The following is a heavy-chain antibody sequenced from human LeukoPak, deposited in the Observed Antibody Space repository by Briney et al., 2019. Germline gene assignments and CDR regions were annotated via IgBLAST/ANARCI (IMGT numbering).Heavy chain of an antibody. CDR2: MNPNSGNT. Sequence: ASVKVSCKASGYTFKNYDINWVRQATGQGLEWMGWMNPNSGNTGFAQKFQDRVSMTRDTSINTAYMELTSLRSGDTAVYYCARATPGGLHGYSFDYWGQATVVTVYS. V-gene: IGHV1-8*02. CDR3: ARATPGGLHGYSFDY. CDR1: GYTFKNYD. D-gene: IGHD5-24*01. J-gene: IGHJ4*02.